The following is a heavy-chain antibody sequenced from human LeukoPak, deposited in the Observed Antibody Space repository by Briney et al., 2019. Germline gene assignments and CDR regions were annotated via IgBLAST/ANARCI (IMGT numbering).Heavy chain of an antibody. J-gene: IGHJ5*02. CDR1: GFTFSSYW. V-gene: IGHV4-34*01. Sequence: PGGSLRLSCAASGFTFSSYWMSWIRQPPGKGLEWIGEINHSGSTNYNPSLKSRVTISVDTSKNQFSLKLSSVTAADTAVYYCARHPPYSSSWYRVGWFDPWGQGTLVTVSS. CDR2: INHSGST. CDR3: ARHPPYSSSWYRVGWFDP. D-gene: IGHD6-13*01.